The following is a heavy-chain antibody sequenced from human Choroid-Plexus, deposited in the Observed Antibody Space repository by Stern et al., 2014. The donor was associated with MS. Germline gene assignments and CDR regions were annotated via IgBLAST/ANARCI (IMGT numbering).Heavy chain of an antibody. CDR3: AKDRQYLTYFFDH. CDR1: GFTFGSCA. J-gene: IGHJ5*02. Sequence: QVQLVQSGGGVVQPGRPLTLSCVASGFTFGSCAMHWVRQAPGKGLEWVAGVSYDGSNKYYADSVKGRFTIPRDNSQNTLYMQMSSLRPEDTAVYYCAKDRQYLTYFFDHWGQGSLVTVSS. V-gene: IGHV3-30*18. D-gene: IGHD2/OR15-2a*01. CDR2: VSYDGSNK.